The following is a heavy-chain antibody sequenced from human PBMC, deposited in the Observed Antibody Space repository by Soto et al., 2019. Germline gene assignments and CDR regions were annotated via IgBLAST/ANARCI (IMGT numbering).Heavy chain of an antibody. CDR2: IKQDGTET. V-gene: IGHV3-7*03. D-gene: IGHD2-2*01. J-gene: IGHJ4*02. CDR3: VRRVPPPGLDY. CDR1: GFSFSSYW. Sequence: EVQLVESGGGLVQPGGSLRLSCVVSGFSFSSYWMNWVRQAPGKGLEWVANIKQDGTETHYVGSVKGRFTISRDNAKNSLHLQRNSLSAEDTDVYYFVRRVPPPGLDYWGQGTLVTVSS.